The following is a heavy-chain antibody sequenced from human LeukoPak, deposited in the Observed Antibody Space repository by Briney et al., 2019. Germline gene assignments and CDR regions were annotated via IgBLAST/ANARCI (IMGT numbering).Heavy chain of an antibody. J-gene: IGHJ5*02. V-gene: IGHV5-51*01. CDR2: IYPGDSDT. D-gene: IGHD6-6*01. CDR1: GYSFTSYW. Sequence: GESLKISCKGSGYSFTSYWIGWVRQIPGKGLEWMGIIYPGDSDTRYSPSFQGQVTISAAKSISTAYLQWSSLKASDTAMYYCARMGSSVNVGNNWFDPWGQGTLVTVSS. CDR3: ARMGSSVNVGNNWFDP.